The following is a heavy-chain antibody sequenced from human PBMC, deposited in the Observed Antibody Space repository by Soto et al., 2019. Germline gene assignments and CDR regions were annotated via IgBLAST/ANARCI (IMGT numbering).Heavy chain of an antibody. Sequence: SETLSLTCTVSGGSISSGDYYWSWIRQPPGKGLEWIGYIYYSGSTYYNPSLKSRVTISVDTSKNQFSLKLSSVTAADTAVYYCARGYFDWFFVDYWGQGTLVTVSS. J-gene: IGHJ4*02. CDR3: ARGYFDWFFVDY. D-gene: IGHD3-9*01. CDR1: GGSISSGDYY. V-gene: IGHV4-30-4*01. CDR2: IYYSGST.